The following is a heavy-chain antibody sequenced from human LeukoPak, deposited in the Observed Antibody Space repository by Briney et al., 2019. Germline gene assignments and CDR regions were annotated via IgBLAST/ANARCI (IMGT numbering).Heavy chain of an antibody. CDR1: GFTFSNSA. V-gene: IGHV3-64*02. D-gene: IGHD6-19*01. J-gene: IGHJ4*02. CDR2: ISTNGDRT. Sequence: PGGSLRLSCAASGFTFSNSAMYWVRQAPGKGLEFVPVISTNGDRTYYADSVKGRFTISRDNSKNTLYLQMGSLRPDDMAVYYCARGVAISSSGWYDTFDYWGQGALVTVSS. CDR3: ARGVAISSSGWYDTFDY.